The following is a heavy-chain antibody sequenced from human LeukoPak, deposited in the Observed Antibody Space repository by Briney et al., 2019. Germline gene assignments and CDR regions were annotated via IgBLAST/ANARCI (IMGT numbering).Heavy chain of an antibody. CDR3: ATSRVVISNWFDP. Sequence: SVKVSCKASGGTSSSYAISWVRQAPGQGLEWMGGIIPIFGTANYAQKFQGRVTITTDESTSTAYMELSSLRSEDTAVYYCATSRVVISNWFDPWGQGTLVTVSS. CDR1: GGTSSSYA. D-gene: IGHD3-3*01. CDR2: IIPIFGTA. J-gene: IGHJ5*02. V-gene: IGHV1-69*05.